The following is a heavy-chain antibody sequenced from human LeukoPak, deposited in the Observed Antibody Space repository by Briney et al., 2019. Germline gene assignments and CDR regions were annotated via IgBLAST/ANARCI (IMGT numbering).Heavy chain of an antibody. V-gene: IGHV1-24*01. CDR3: ATDNWNDGAASY. CDR1: GYTLTELS. CDR2: FDPEDGET. J-gene: IGHJ4*02. D-gene: IGHD1-20*01. Sequence: EASVKVSCKVSGYTLTELSMHWVRQAPGKGLEWMGGFDPEDGETIYAQKFQGRVTMTEDTSTDTAYMELSSLRSEDTAVYYCATDNWNDGAASYWGQGTLVTVSS.